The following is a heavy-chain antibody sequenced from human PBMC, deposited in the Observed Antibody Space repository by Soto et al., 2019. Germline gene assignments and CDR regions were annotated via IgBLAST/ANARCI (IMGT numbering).Heavy chain of an antibody. CDR2: IYATGDT. CDR1: GAPFSGYY. Sequence: SETLSLTCAVYGAPFSGYYWTWIRQPPGKGLEWIGRIYATGDTDYNPSLKSRISMSVDMSKKQFSLTLRSVTAADTAIYYCVRDGTKNLRDRFEPWGRGILVTVSS. D-gene: IGHD1-26*01. J-gene: IGHJ5*02. CDR3: VRDGTKNLRDRFEP. V-gene: IGHV4-34*10.